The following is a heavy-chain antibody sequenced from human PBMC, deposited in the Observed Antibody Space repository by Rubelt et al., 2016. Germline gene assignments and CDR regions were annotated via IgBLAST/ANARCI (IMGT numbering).Heavy chain of an antibody. CDR1: GFTLNNYW. J-gene: IGHJ4*02. Sequence: GFTLNNYWMHWVRQAPGKGLVWVSEIKYDGSATNYADSVKGRFTISRDSAMSTLYLQMNSLRVEDTAVYYCARDDISSSSTDFDYWGQGTLVTVSS. V-gene: IGHV3-74*01. D-gene: IGHD6-13*01. CDR3: ARDDISSSSTDFDY. CDR2: IKYDGSAT.